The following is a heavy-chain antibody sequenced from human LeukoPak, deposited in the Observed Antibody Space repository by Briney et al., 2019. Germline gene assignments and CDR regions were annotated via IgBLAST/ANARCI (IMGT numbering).Heavy chain of an antibody. CDR2: INRSGST. D-gene: IGHD5-18*01. Sequence: PSETLSLTCAVYGGSFSGYYWSWIRQPPGKGLEWIGEINRSGSTNYNPSLKSRVTISVDTSKNQFSLKLSSVTAADTAVYYCARAKRIQLWSPNRYYYGMDVWGQGTTVTVSS. J-gene: IGHJ6*02. V-gene: IGHV4-34*01. CDR1: GGSFSGYY. CDR3: ARAKRIQLWSPNRYYYGMDV.